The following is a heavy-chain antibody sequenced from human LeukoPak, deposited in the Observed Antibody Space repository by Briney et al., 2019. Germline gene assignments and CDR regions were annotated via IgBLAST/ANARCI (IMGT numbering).Heavy chain of an antibody. CDR2: TNWNGART. CDR3: ARGAEVPLWSYYFDY. CDR1: GFTFDDYG. V-gene: IGHV3-20*04. D-gene: IGHD3-16*02. Sequence: GGSLRLSCAASGFTFDDYGMSWVRQAPGKGLEWVSGTNWNGARTGYADSVKGRFIISRDNAKNSLYLQMNSLRAEDTALYYCARGAEVPLWSYYFDYWGQGTLVTVSS. J-gene: IGHJ4*02.